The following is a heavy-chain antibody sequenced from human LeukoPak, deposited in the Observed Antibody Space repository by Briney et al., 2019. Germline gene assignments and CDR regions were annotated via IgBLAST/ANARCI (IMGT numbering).Heavy chain of an antibody. D-gene: IGHD3-10*01. V-gene: IGHV3-9*03. CDR2: IRWNSGSI. CDR3: ARGHLYFDY. CDR1: GFTFSSYA. J-gene: IGHJ4*02. Sequence: SLRLSCAASGFTFSSYAMIWVRQAPGKGLEGVSGIRWNSGSIGCADSVQGRFTISRDNVKKTLYLQMNRVSGEDMVLYYCARGHLYFDYWGQGTLGHGSS.